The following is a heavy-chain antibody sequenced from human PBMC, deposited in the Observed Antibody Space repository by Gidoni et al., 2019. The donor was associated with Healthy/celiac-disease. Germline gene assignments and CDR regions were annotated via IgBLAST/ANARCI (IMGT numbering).Heavy chain of an antibody. V-gene: IGHV4-59*01. CDR2: IYYSGST. Sequence: QVQLQESGPGLVKPSETLSLTCTVSGGSISSYYWSWIRQPPGKGLEWIGYIYYSGSTNYNPSLKSRVTISVDTSKNQFSLKLSSVTAADTAVYYCARDRREDYDYVWGSYRYDAFDIWGQGTMVTVSA. CDR3: ARDRREDYDYVWGSYRYDAFDI. D-gene: IGHD3-16*02. J-gene: IGHJ3*02. CDR1: GGSISSYY.